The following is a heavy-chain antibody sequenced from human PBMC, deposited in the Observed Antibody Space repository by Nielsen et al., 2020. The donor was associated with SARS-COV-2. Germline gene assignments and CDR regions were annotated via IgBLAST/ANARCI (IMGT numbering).Heavy chain of an antibody. CDR3: TTESSSGWYEWFDP. D-gene: IGHD6-19*01. CDR1: GFTFSGSA. Sequence: GGSLRLSCVASGFTFSGSAMHWVRQASGKGLEWLGRIRSYANEYATAYAASVKGRFTISRDDSKNTAYLQMNSLKTEDTAVYYCTTESSSGWYEWFDPWGQGTLVTVSS. V-gene: IGHV3-73*01. CDR2: IRSYANEYAT. J-gene: IGHJ5*02.